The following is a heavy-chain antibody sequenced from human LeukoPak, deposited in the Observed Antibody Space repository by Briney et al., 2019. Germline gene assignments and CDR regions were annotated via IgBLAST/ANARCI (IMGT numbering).Heavy chain of an antibody. CDR1: GGSISSSNW. CDR3: ARGAPDCSSTSCYAFDAFDI. D-gene: IGHD2-2*01. CDR2: IYHSGST. J-gene: IGHJ3*02. V-gene: IGHV4-4*02. Sequence: SETLSLTCAVSGGSISSSNWWSWVRQPPGKGLEWIGEIYHSGSTNYNPSLKSRVTISVDTSKNQFSLKLSSVTAAATAVYYCARGAPDCSSTSCYAFDAFDIWGQGTMVTVSS.